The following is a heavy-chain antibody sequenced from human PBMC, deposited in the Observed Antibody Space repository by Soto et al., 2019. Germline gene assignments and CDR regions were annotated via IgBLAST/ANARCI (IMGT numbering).Heavy chain of an antibody. Sequence: SETLSLTCTVSGGSFSTYYWNWIRQPPGKGLEWIGYIYDSGSTNYNPSVESRVTISVDTSKNQFSLKLSSVTAADTAVYYCARDAYYYGSGSSYYYGMDVWGQGTTVTVSS. CDR3: ARDAYYYGSGSSYYYGMDV. D-gene: IGHD3-10*01. J-gene: IGHJ6*02. CDR1: GGSFSTYY. CDR2: IYDSGST. V-gene: IGHV4-59*01.